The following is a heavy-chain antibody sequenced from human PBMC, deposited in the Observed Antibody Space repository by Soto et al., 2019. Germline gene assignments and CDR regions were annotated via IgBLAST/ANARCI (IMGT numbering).Heavy chain of an antibody. V-gene: IGHV3-30*18. J-gene: IGHJ6*02. CDR3: AKDILRDQLDWGMVV. Sequence: QVQLVESGGGVVQPGGSLRLSCSGSGFIFSGYGMHWVRQPPGKGLEWVAVISYDGRRKYYEDSVKGRFTVSRDNSQNTVYLEMNSLRVEDSAIYYCAKDILRDQLDWGMVVWGQGTTVTVSS. D-gene: IGHD3-9*01. CDR1: GFIFSGYG. CDR2: ISYDGRRK.